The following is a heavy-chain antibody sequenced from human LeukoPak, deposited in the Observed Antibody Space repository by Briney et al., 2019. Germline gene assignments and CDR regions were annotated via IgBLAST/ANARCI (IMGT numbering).Heavy chain of an antibody. Sequence: PGGSLRLSCAASGFTFSSYAMSWVRQAPGKGLEWVSAIRGSGGSTYYADSVKGRFTISRDNSKNTLYLQMNSLRAEDTAVYYCAKDYEYDYYDSSGEGYFDYWGQGTLVTVSS. V-gene: IGHV3-23*01. D-gene: IGHD3-22*01. CDR3: AKDYEYDYYDSSGEGYFDY. CDR1: GFTFSSYA. CDR2: IRGSGGST. J-gene: IGHJ4*02.